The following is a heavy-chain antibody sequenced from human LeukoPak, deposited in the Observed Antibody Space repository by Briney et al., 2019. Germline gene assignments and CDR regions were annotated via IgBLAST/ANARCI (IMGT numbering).Heavy chain of an antibody. Sequence: GGSLRLSCAASGFTFSSYCMHWVRQAPGKGLEWVAFIRYDGSNKYYADSVKGRFTISRDNSKNTLYLQMNSLRAEDTAVYYCAKDYGWSFDYWGEGNLVTVSS. CDR3: AKDYGWSFDY. D-gene: IGHD3-16*01. CDR2: IRYDGSNK. J-gene: IGHJ4*02. CDR1: GFTFSSYC. V-gene: IGHV3-30*02.